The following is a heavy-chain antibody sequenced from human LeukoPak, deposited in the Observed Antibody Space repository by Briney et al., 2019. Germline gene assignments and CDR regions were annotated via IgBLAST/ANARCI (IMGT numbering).Heavy chain of an antibody. J-gene: IGHJ6*02. Sequence: GGPLRLSCAASGFTFSSYGMHWVRQAPGKGLEGVAVISYDGSNKYYADSVKGRFTISRDNSKNTLYLQLNSQTAEDTAVYYCSKAYCSSASCSSYYYYYGMDVWGQGTTVTVSS. CDR2: ISYDGSNK. CDR1: GFTFSSYG. CDR3: SKAYCSSASCSSYYYYYGMDV. V-gene: IGHV3-30*18. D-gene: IGHD2-2*01.